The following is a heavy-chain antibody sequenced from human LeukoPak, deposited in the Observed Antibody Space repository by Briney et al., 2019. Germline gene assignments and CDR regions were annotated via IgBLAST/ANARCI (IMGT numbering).Heavy chain of an antibody. V-gene: IGHV3-30-3*01. CDR3: ARDYGGYFDY. J-gene: IGHJ4*02. CDR2: ISYDVGVK. CDR1: GFDFHNYV. D-gene: IGHD4-23*01. Sequence: GGSLRLSCAASGFDFHNYVIHWVRQAPGKGLEWVAVISYDVGVKYHADSVKGRFTISRDNAKNSLYLQMNSLRAEDTAVYYCARDYGGYFDYWGQGTLVTVSS.